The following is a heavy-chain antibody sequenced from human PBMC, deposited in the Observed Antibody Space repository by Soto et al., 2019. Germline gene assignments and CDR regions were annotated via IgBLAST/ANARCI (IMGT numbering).Heavy chain of an antibody. V-gene: IGHV1-69*06. CDR2: IIPIFGTA. Sequence: VASVKVSCKASGGTFSSYAISWVRQAPGQGPGQGLEWMGGIIPIFGTANYAQKFQGRVTITADKSTSTAYMELSSLRSEDTAVYYCARAAQTYYYYYGMDVWGQGTTVTVSS. CDR1: GGTFSSYA. J-gene: IGHJ6*02. CDR3: ARAAQTYYYYYGMDV. D-gene: IGHD2-15*01.